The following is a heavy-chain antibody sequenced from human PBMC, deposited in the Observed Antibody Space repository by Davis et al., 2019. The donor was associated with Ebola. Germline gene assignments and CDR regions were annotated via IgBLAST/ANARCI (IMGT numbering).Heavy chain of an antibody. CDR3: VKDPSRDYYYYYGMDV. D-gene: IGHD5-24*01. CDR2: ISSNGGST. J-gene: IGHJ6*02. Sequence: PGGSLRLSCSASRFTFSSYAMHWVRQAPGKGLEYVSAISSNGGSTYYADSVKGRFTISRDNSKNTLYLQMSSLRAEDTAVYYCVKDPSRDYYYYYGMDVWGQGTTVTVSS. CDR1: RFTFSSYA. V-gene: IGHV3-64D*08.